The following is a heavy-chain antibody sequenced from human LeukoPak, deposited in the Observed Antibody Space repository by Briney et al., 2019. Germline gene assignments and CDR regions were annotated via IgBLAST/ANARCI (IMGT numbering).Heavy chain of an antibody. V-gene: IGHV3-53*01. CDR2: IYSGGST. CDR1: AFTVSSNY. CDR3: ASGYSYGLNSFDP. D-gene: IGHD5-18*01. Sequence: GESLRLSCAASAFTVSSNYMSWVRQAPGKGLEWVSVIYSGGSTYYADSVKGRFTISRDNSKNTLYLQMNSLRAEDTAVYYCASGYSYGLNSFDPWGQGTLVTVSS. J-gene: IGHJ5*02.